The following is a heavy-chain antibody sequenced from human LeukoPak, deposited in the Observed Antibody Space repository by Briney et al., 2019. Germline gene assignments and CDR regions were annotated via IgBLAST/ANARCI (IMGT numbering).Heavy chain of an antibody. J-gene: IGHJ4*02. CDR2: INHSGST. CDR3: ARGLITMVRGVTKKGDYFDY. D-gene: IGHD3-10*01. V-gene: IGHV4-34*01. CDR1: GGSFSGYY. Sequence: SETLSVTCAVYGGSFSGYYWSWIRPPPGKGLEWVGEINHSGSTNYNPSLKRRVTISVDTSKNQFSLKLSSVTAADTAVYYCARGLITMVRGVTKKGDYFDYWGQGTLVTVSS.